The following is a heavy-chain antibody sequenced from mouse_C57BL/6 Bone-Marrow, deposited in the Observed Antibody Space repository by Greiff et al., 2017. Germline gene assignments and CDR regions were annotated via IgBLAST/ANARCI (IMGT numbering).Heavy chain of an antibody. CDR2: INPNNGGT. V-gene: IGHV1-26*01. CDR3: ARSLYYDYDEGFAY. Sequence: EVQLQQSGPELVKPGASVKISCKASGYTFTDYYMNWVKQSHGKSLEWIGDINPNNGGTSYNQKFKGKATLTVDKSSSTAYMELRSLTSDDSAVYYCARSLYYDYDEGFAYWGQGTLVTVSA. CDR1: GYTFTDYY. J-gene: IGHJ3*01. D-gene: IGHD2-4*01.